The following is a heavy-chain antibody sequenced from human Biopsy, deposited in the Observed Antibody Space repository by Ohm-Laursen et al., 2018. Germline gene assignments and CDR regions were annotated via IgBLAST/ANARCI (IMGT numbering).Heavy chain of an antibody. Sequence: SVKVSCKVSGYTLTDLSMHWVRQAPGKGLEWMGGLAPENGKTIYAQKFQGRVTMTEDTSTDTAYMELSNLRSEDTAVYYCAGDINNWNVNYWGQGTLVIVSS. CDR1: GYTLTDLS. J-gene: IGHJ4*02. V-gene: IGHV1-24*01. D-gene: IGHD1-20*01. CDR2: LAPENGKT. CDR3: AGDINNWNVNY.